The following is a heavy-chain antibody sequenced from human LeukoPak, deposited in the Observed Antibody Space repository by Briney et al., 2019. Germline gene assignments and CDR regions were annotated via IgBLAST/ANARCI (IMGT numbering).Heavy chain of an antibody. J-gene: IGHJ4*02. V-gene: IGHV4-39*07. CDR3: ARDLSGWFGESNHLDY. D-gene: IGHD3-10*01. CDR2: IYYSGST. Sequence: SETLSLTCTVSGGSINSYYWGWIRQPPGKGLEWIGSIYYSGSTYYNPSLKSRVTISVDTSKNQFSLKLSSVTAADTAVYYCARDLSGWFGESNHLDYWGQGTLVTVSS. CDR1: GGSINSYY.